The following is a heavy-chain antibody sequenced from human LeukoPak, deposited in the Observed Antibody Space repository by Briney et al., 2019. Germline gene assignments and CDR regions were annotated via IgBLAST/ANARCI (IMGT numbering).Heavy chain of an antibody. V-gene: IGHV4-59*01. Sequence: PSETLSLTCTVSGVSITSFFWTWTRQSPGKGLEWIGYIYYTGSTNYNPSLKSRITMSIDTSKNQFSLNLSSVTTTDTAVYYCARDRSSGWYLDYWGQGTLVTVSS. CDR2: IYYTGST. J-gene: IGHJ4*02. CDR1: GVSITSFF. CDR3: ARDRSSGWYLDY. D-gene: IGHD6-19*01.